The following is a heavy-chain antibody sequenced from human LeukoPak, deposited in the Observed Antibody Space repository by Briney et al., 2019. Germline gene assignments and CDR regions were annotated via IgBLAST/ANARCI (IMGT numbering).Heavy chain of an antibody. V-gene: IGHV3-33*06. CDR1: GFTFSSYA. Sequence: GGSLRLSCAASGFTFSSYAMHWVRQAPGQGLEWVAVIWYDGTDKYYADSVKGRFTISRDNSKNTLYLQMNSLRAEDTAVYYCAKPLDSSTWYYFDCWGQGTLVTVSS. CDR2: IWYDGTDK. CDR3: AKPLDSSTWYYFDC. D-gene: IGHD6-13*01. J-gene: IGHJ4*02.